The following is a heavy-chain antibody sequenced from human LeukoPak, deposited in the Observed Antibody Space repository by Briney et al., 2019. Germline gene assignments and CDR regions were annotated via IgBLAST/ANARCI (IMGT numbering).Heavy chain of an antibody. CDR1: GYTFTGYY. J-gene: IGHJ5*02. CDR3: ARVSAAGTKYNWFDP. V-gene: IGHV1-2*02. D-gene: IGHD6-13*01. Sequence: ASVKVSCKASGYTFTGYYMHWVRQAPGQGLEWMGWINPNSGGTNYAQKFQGRVTMTRDTSISTAYMELSRLRSDDTAVYYCARVSAAGTKYNWFDPWGQGTLVTVSS. CDR2: INPNSGGT.